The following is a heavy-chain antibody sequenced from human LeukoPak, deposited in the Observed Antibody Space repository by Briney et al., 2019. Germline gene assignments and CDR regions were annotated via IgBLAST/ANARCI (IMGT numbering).Heavy chain of an antibody. D-gene: IGHD3-22*01. J-gene: IGHJ4*02. V-gene: IGHV3-21*01. Sequence: GGSLRLSRAASGFTFSSYSMNWVRQAPGKGLEWVSSISSSSSYIYYADSVKGRFTISRDNAKNSLYLQMNSLRAEDTAVYYCARVPSSGYYLPFDYWGQGTLVTVSS. CDR3: ARVPSSGYYLPFDY. CDR2: ISSSSSYI. CDR1: GFTFSSYS.